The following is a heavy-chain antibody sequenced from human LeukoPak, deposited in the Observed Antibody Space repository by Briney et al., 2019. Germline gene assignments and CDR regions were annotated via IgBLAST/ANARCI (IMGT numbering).Heavy chain of an antibody. D-gene: IGHD3-10*01. CDR3: ARNRMVRGVLTPYYYYYMDV. CDR1: GGSISSYY. V-gene: IGHV4-59*01. Sequence: SETLSLTCTVSGGSISSYYWSWIRQPPGKGLEWIGYIYYSGSTNYNPSLKSRVTISVDTSKNQFSLKLSSVTAADTAVYYCARNRMVRGVLTPYYYYYMDVWGKGTTVTVSS. CDR2: IYYSGST. J-gene: IGHJ6*03.